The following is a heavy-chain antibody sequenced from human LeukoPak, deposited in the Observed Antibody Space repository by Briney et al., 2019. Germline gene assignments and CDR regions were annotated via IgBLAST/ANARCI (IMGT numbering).Heavy chain of an antibody. D-gene: IGHD3-22*01. CDR3: ARAGTYCYDSSGYDAEYFQH. CDR2: IWYDGSNT. V-gene: IGHV3-33*01. J-gene: IGHJ1*01. Sequence: GRSLRLSCEASGFTFSTYGMHWVRQAPGKGLEWVAVIWYDGSNTYYADSVKGRFTISRDNSKNTLYLQMNSLRAEDTAVYYCARAGTYCYDSSGYDAEYFQHWGQGTLVTVSS. CDR1: GFTFSTYG.